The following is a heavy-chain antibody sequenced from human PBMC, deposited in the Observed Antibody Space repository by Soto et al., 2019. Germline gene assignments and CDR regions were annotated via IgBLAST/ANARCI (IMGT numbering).Heavy chain of an antibody. CDR3: ASYRYDY. CDR1: WDSISSNSAA. Sequence: SQTLSLTCSISWDSISSNSAAWNWIRQSPSRGFEWLGRTYYRSRWYHDYAVSVKSRIIINPDTSKNQVSLQLNSVTPDDTAVYYCASYRYDYWGQGTVVTVSS. D-gene: IGHD4-4*01. CDR2: TYYRSRWYH. V-gene: IGHV6-1*01. J-gene: IGHJ4*02.